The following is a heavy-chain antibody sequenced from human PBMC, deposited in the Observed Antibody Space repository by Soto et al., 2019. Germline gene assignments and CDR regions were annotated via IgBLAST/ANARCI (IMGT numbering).Heavy chain of an antibody. CDR1: GYTFTSYG. J-gene: IGHJ5*02. CDR2: ISAYNGNT. CDR3: ARGIESDIVATIVDWFDP. Sequence: ASVKVSCKASGYTFTSYGISWVRQAPGQGLEWMGWISAYNGNTSYAQKLQGRVTMTTDTSTSTAYMELRSLRSDDTAVYYCARGIESDIVATIVDWFDPWGQGTLVTVSS. V-gene: IGHV1-18*01. D-gene: IGHD5-12*01.